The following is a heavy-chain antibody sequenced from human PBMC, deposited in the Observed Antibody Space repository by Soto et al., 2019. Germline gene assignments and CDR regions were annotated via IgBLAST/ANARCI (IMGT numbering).Heavy chain of an antibody. CDR2: IQSGGTT. CDR1: GFTVSSKY. V-gene: IGHV3-66*01. J-gene: IGHJ6*03. CDR3: ARDDILCSGGNCYGVTMDV. D-gene: IGHD2-15*01. Sequence: EVQLVESGGGLVQPGGSLRLSCAASGFTVSSKYMSWVRQAPGKGLEWVSLIQSGGTTYYADSVKGRFTISRDSSKNMLHLQMDSLRAEDTAVYYCARDDILCSGGNCYGVTMDVWGKGTTVTVSS.